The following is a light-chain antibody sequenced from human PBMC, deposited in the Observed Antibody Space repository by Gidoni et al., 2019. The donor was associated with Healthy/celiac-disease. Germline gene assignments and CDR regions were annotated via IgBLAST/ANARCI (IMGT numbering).Light chain of an antibody. CDR3: CSYAGSSTSVV. Sequence: QSALTQPASVSGAPGQSITISCTGTSSVVVSYNLVSWYQQHPGKAPKLMIYEGSKRPSGVSNRFSGSKSGNTASLTISGLQAEDEADYYCCSYAGSSTSVVFGGGTKLTVL. J-gene: IGLJ2*01. CDR2: EGS. CDR1: SSVVVSYNL. V-gene: IGLV2-23*01.